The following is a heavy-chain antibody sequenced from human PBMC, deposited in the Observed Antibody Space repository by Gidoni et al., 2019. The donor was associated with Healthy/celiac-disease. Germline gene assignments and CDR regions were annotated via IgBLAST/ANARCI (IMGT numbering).Heavy chain of an antibody. CDR2: ILYDVSNK. CDR1: GVTFSSYG. CDR3: ARDGGVVVVPAANDAFDI. Sequence: QVQLVESGGGVVQPGRSLRLSCAASGVTFSSYGRHWVRQAPGKGLECVAVILYDVSNKYYADSVKGRFTISRDNSKNTLYLQMNSLRAEDTAVYYCARDGGVVVVPAANDAFDIWGQGTMVTVSS. V-gene: IGHV3-33*01. J-gene: IGHJ3*02. D-gene: IGHD2-2*01.